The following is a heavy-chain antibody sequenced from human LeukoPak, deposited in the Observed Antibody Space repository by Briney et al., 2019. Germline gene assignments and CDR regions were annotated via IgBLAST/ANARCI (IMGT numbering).Heavy chain of an antibody. CDR1: GGSISSYY. Sequence: PSETLSLTCTVSGGSISSYYWSWIRQPPGKGLEWIGYIYYGGSTNYNPSLKSRVSISVDTSKNQFSLKLSSVTAADTAVYYCARLVVPSAMGGYYFDYWGQGTLVTVSS. J-gene: IGHJ4*02. V-gene: IGHV4-59*12. D-gene: IGHD2-2*01. CDR2: IYYGGST. CDR3: ARLVVPSAMGGYYFDY.